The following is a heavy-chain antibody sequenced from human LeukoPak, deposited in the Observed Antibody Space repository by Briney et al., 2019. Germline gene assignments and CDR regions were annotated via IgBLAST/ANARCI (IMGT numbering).Heavy chain of an antibody. CDR3: VRDLRFIGGSDWFDP. CDR1: GFLFSDYP. D-gene: IGHD3-3*01. CDR2: VSYSGTYT. J-gene: IGHJ5*02. V-gene: IGHV3-21*01. Sequence: PGGSLRLSCEASGFLFSDYPMNWVRQAPGKGLEWVSSVSYSGTYTFYADSVTGRFTISRDNAKNSLYLQMDNLRVDDSALYYCVRDLRFIGGSDWFDPWGQGTQVIVSS.